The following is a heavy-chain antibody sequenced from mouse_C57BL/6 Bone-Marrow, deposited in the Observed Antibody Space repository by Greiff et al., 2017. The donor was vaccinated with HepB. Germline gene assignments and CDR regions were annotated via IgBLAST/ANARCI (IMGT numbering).Heavy chain of an antibody. CDR3: ARTGHYWYFDV. Sequence: VQLVESGAELVRPGASVKLSCKASGYTFTDYYINWVKQRPGQGLEWIARIYPGSGNTYYNEKFKGKATLTAEKSSSTAYMQLSSLTSEDSAVYFCARTGHYWYFDVWGTGTTVTVSS. CDR1: GYTFTDYY. J-gene: IGHJ1*03. V-gene: IGHV1-76*01. CDR2: IYPGSGNT. D-gene: IGHD4-1*01.